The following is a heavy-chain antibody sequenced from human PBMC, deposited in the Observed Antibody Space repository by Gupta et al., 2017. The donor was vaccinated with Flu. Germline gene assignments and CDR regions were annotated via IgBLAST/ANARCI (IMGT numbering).Heavy chain of an antibody. CDR2: VVYDGVT. J-gene: IGHJ6*03. V-gene: IGHV4-59*08. Sequence: SWVRQSPGKALEWIGYVVYDGVTWYSPFLKSRVTISRDTSKNQVSLNLTSLTAADTAVYYCAGLGGGAAGPAYNYMDVWGKGTTVTVS. CDR3: AGLGGGAAGPAYNYMDV. D-gene: IGHD6-13*01.